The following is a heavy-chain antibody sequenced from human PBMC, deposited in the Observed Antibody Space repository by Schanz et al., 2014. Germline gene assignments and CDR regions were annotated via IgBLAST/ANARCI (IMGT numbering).Heavy chain of an antibody. D-gene: IGHD3-10*01. J-gene: IGHJ3*02. CDR2: INHSGNN. CDR1: GGSFSGYF. Sequence: VQLQQWGAGLLKPSETLSLTCDVYGGSFSGYFWSWIRQPPGKGLEWIGEINHSGNNYYNPSLKSRVTRAVDTSKNQFSLKRPSVTAADTSVYYCATNMVQGTISDAFDIWGQGTMVAVSS. V-gene: IGHV4-34*02. CDR3: ATNMVQGTISDAFDI.